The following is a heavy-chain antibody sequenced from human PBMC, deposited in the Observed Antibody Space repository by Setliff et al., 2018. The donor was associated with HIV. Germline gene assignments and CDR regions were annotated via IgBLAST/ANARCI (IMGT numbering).Heavy chain of an antibody. CDR2: IYYSGRT. CDR3: ARHSGLGGYYSPFDY. Sequence: LSLTCTVSGGSISSSNYYWGWIRQPPGKGLQWIGSIYYSGRTYYNPSLKSRVTTSVEKSKNQFSLKLSSVTAADTAVYYCARHSGLGGYYSPFDYWGPGTLVTVSS. D-gene: IGHD3-22*01. CDR1: GGSISSSNYY. V-gene: IGHV4-39*01. J-gene: IGHJ4*02.